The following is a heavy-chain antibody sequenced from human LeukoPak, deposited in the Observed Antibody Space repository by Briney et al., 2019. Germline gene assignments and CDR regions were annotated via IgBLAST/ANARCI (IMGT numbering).Heavy chain of an antibody. CDR1: GYTFTSYG. CDR2: MSPNSGHT. Sequence: ASVKVSCKASGYTFTSYGIRWVRQAPGQGLEWMGWMSPNSGHTGYAQKFQGRVTMTRNPSISTAYMELRTLRYEDTAVYYWARLPRGGDEFDPWGQGTLVTVSS. D-gene: IGHD3-16*01. J-gene: IGHJ5*02. CDR3: ARLPRGGDEFDP. V-gene: IGHV1-8*02.